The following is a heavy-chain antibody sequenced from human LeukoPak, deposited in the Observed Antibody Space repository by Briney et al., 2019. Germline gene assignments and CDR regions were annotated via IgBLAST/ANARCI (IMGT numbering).Heavy chain of an antibody. CDR3: ARDRYCSGGNYYIDY. CDR2: IKQDGSEK. V-gene: IGHV3-7*01. Sequence: PRGSLRPSYAASGFTFSSYWMSWVRQAPGKGLEWVANIKQDGSEKYYVDSVKGRFTISRDNAKNSLYLQMNSLRAEDTAVYYCARDRYCSGGNYYIDYWGQGTLVSVSS. J-gene: IGHJ4*02. D-gene: IGHD2-15*01. CDR1: GFTFSSYW.